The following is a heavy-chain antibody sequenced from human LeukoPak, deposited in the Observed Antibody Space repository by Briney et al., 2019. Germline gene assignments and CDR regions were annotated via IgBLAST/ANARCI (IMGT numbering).Heavy chain of an antibody. Sequence: ASETLSLTCGVYDLPFSGYYWSWVRQTPERGLAWIGEINDRGLTNYNPSLKSRVTLSVDPSKKQFSLTLTSVTAADTAMYFCARDPTTLYNVAYYFDTWGQGTLVTVSS. J-gene: IGHJ4*02. D-gene: IGHD5/OR15-5a*01. CDR1: DLPFSGYY. CDR2: INDRGLT. V-gene: IGHV4-34*01. CDR3: ARDPTTLYNVAYYFDT.